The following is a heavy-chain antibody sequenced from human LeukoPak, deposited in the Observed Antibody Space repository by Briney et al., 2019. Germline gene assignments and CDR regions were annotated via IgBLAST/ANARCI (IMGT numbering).Heavy chain of an antibody. CDR1: GDSIASTIYY. V-gene: IGHV4-39*07. D-gene: IGHD6-13*01. J-gene: IGHJ3*02. CDR3: ARDQSPRGSLGAFDI. CDR2: IYHSGST. Sequence: SETLSLTCSVSGDSIASTIYYWGWIRQPPGTGLEWIGYIYHSGSTYYNPSLKSRVTISVDRSKNQFSLKLSSVTAADTAVYYCARDQSPRGSLGAFDIWGQGTMVTVSS.